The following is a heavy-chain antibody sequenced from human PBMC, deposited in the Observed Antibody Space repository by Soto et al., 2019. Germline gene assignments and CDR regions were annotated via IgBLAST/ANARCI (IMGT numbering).Heavy chain of an antibody. D-gene: IGHD3-22*01. V-gene: IGHV4-30-4*01. Sequence: SETVSLTCTVSGGSISSGDYYWSWIRQPPGKGLEWIGYIYYSGSTYYNPSLKSRVTISVDTSKNQFSLKLSSVTAADTAVYYCASLVVSHHADQLSHWSQRSFVPVSS. CDR1: GGSISSGDYY. CDR2: IYYSGST. J-gene: IGHJ1*01. CDR3: ASLVVSHHADQLSH.